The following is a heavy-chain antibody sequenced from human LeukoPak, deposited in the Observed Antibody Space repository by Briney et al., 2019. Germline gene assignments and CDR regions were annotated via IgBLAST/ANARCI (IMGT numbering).Heavy chain of an antibody. D-gene: IGHD4-17*01. Sequence: GGSLRLSCAASGFTFSSYAMHWVRQAPGKGLEWVAVISYDGSNKYYADSVKGRFTISRDNSKNTLYLQMNSLRAEDTAVYYCARDWDGDYVSYIYYYYGMDVWGQGTTVTVSS. CDR2: ISYDGSNK. V-gene: IGHV3-30-3*01. CDR1: GFTFSSYA. CDR3: ARDWDGDYVSYIYYYYGMDV. J-gene: IGHJ6*02.